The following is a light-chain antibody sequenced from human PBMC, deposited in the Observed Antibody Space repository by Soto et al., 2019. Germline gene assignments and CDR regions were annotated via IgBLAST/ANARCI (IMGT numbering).Light chain of an antibody. V-gene: IGKV1-39*01. J-gene: IGKJ1*01. CDR2: AAS. CDR1: QSISSY. Sequence: DIQMTQSPSSLSASVGDRVTITCRASQSISSYLNWYQQKPGKAPKLLIYAASSLQSGVPSRFGGSGSGTDFSLTISSLQPEDFATYSCQQSYSTTWTFGQGTKVEIK. CDR3: QQSYSTTWT.